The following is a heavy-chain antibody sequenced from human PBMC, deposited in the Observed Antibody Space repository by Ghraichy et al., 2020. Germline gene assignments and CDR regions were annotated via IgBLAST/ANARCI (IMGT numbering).Heavy chain of an antibody. Sequence: GESLRLSCAASGFTFSNYWMHWVRQAPGKGLVWVSRIKSDGSSTFYADSVKGRFTISRDNAKNTLYLQMNSLRAEDTAVYYCAREYSGSGAYCDYWGQGTLVTVSS. CDR3: AREYSGSGAYCDY. CDR2: IKSDGSST. CDR1: GFTFSNYW. V-gene: IGHV3-74*01. J-gene: IGHJ4*02. D-gene: IGHD3-10*01.